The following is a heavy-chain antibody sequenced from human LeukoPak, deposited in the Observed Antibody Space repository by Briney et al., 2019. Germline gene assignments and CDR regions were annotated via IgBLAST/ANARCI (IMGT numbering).Heavy chain of an antibody. CDR3: ARGRNCRGGSCYSLGEYNWFDP. D-gene: IGHD2-15*01. CDR2: INHSGST. J-gene: IGHJ5*02. V-gene: IGHV4-34*01. Sequence: SETLSLTCAVSGGSFSGYSWSWIRQPPGKGLEWIGEINHSGSTNYNPSLKSRVPISVDTSKNQFSLKLSSVTAADTAVYYCARGRNCRGGSCYSLGEYNWFDPWGQGTLVTVSS. CDR1: GGSFSGYS.